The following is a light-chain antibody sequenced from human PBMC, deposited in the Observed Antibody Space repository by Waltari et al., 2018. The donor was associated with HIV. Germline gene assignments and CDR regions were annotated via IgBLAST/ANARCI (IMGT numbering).Light chain of an antibody. V-gene: IGLV1-40*01. CDR2: GNN. CDR3: QSYDRSLSGSV. Sequence: QSVLTQPPSVSGAPGQRVTISCTGSSSNIGAVYDVHWYQQLPGTAPKLLIYGNNNRPSGVPGRFSGSKSGTSASLAITGLQAEDEADYYCQSYDRSLSGSVFGGGTKLTVL. J-gene: IGLJ2*01. CDR1: SSNIGAVYD.